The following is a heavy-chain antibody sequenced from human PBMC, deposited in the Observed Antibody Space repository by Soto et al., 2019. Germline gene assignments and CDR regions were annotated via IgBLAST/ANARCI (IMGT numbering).Heavy chain of an antibody. Sequence: QVQLVESGGGVVQPGRSLRLSCAASGFTFSSYAVHWVRQATGKGLEWVAVISYDGTNKYYADSVKGRFTISRDNSNNTLYLQMNSLSAGDTAVYYCARVRGYSGYDGFAYWGQGTLVTVSS. CDR2: ISYDGTNK. D-gene: IGHD5-12*01. J-gene: IGHJ4*02. CDR3: ARVRGYSGYDGFAY. V-gene: IGHV3-30-3*01. CDR1: GFTFSSYA.